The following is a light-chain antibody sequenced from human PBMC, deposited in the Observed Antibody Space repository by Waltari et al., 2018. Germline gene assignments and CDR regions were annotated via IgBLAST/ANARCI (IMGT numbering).Light chain of an antibody. J-gene: IGLJ2*01. CDR2: DVS. CDR3: SSYISSSTLEL. Sequence: QSALTQPASVPGSPGQSITISCTGTSSHVGGYNYVSWYQQHPGKAPKLIIYDVSKRPAGVSNRFSGSKSGNTASLTISGLQAEDEADYYCSSYISSSTLELFGGGTSLTVL. V-gene: IGLV2-14*03. CDR1: SSHVGGYNY.